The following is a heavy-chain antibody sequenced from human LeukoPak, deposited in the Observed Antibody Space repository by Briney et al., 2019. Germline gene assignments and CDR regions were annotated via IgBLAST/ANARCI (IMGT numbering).Heavy chain of an antibody. D-gene: IGHD6-6*01. CDR1: GGSFRSNSYL. Sequence: SETLSLTCTVSGGSFRSNSYLWGWIRRPPGKELEWIGSISYSGSTYYNPSLKSRVTISVDTSKNQFSLKLSSVTAADTAVYYCARVDYSSYRGVYYYYYMDVWGIGTTVTVSS. CDR2: ISYSGST. CDR3: ARVDYSSYRGVYYYYYMDV. J-gene: IGHJ6*03. V-gene: IGHV4-39*01.